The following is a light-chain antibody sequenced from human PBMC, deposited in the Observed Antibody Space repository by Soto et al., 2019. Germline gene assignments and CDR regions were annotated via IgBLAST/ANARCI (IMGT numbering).Light chain of an antibody. Sequence: DIVMTQSPDSLAVSLGERASINCRSNQSVLYSSNDKNYLAWYQQKPGQPPKLLIYWASSRESGVPARFSGSGSGTEFTLTISSLQAEDVAVYYCQHYYSTPFTFGPGNIVEIK. CDR2: WAS. CDR3: QHYYSTPFT. V-gene: IGKV4-1*01. CDR1: QSVLYSSNDKNY. J-gene: IGKJ3*01.